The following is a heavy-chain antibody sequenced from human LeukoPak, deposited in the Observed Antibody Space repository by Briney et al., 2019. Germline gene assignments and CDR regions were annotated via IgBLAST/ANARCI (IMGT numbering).Heavy chain of an antibody. CDR3: ARVNWNAQGAFDI. CDR2: IKQDGSEK. J-gene: IGHJ3*02. CDR1: GFIFSSYS. Sequence: PGGSLRLSCAASGFIFSSYSMSWVRQAPGKGLEWVANIKQDGSEKYYVDSVKGRFTISRDNAKNSLYLQMNSLRAEDTVVYYCARVNWNAQGAFDIWGQGTMVTVSS. V-gene: IGHV3-7*01. D-gene: IGHD1-20*01.